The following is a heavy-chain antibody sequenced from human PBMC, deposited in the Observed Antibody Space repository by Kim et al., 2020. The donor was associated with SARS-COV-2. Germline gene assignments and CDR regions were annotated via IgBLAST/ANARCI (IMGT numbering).Heavy chain of an antibody. Sequence: SETLSLTCTVSGGSISSYYWSWIRQPPGKGLEWIGYIYYSGSTNYNPSLKSRVTISVDTSKNQFSLKLSSVTAADTAVYYCARDNTMVRGQKGNWFDPWGQGTLVTVSS. V-gene: IGHV4-59*01. D-gene: IGHD3-10*01. CDR3: ARDNTMVRGQKGNWFDP. J-gene: IGHJ5*02. CDR2: IYYSGST. CDR1: GGSISSYY.